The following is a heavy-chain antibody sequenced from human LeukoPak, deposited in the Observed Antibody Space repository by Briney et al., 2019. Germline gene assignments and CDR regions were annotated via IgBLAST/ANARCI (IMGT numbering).Heavy chain of an antibody. J-gene: IGHJ4*02. Sequence: ASVKVSCKASGGTFSSYAISWVRQAPGQGLEWMGRIIPILGIANYAQKFQGRVTITADKSTSTAYMELSSLRSEDTAVYYRARHERFLECPVDYWGQGTLVTVSS. D-gene: IGHD3-3*01. CDR3: ARHERFLECPVDY. CDR1: GGTFSSYA. V-gene: IGHV1-69*04. CDR2: IIPILGIA.